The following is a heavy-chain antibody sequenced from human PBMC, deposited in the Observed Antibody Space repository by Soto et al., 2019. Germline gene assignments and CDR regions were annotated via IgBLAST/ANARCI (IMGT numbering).Heavy chain of an antibody. Sequence: SETLSLTCTVSGGSIRNCYYYWSWTRQLPGKGLEWIGNIYYIGTTSYNPSLKSRVTISIDTSKNQFSLKLRSVVAADTAIYYCAKNETTRHWFDPWGQGTLVTVSS. V-gene: IGHV4-31*03. D-gene: IGHD1-1*01. J-gene: IGHJ5*02. CDR1: GGSIRNCYYY. CDR2: IYYIGTT. CDR3: AKNETTRHWFDP.